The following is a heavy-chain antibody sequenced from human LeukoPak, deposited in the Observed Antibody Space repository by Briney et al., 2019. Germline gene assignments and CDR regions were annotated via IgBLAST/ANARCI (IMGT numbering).Heavy chain of an antibody. CDR1: GFTFSSYE. CDR2: ISSSGSTI. J-gene: IGHJ3*02. D-gene: IGHD2-15*01. Sequence: GGSLRLSCAASGFTFSSYEMNWVRQAPGKGLEWVSYISSSGSTIYYADSVKGRFTIPRDNAKNSLYLQMNSLRAEDTAVYYCARGGYCSGGSCYPLSAFDIWGQGTMVTVSS. V-gene: IGHV3-48*03. CDR3: ARGGYCSGGSCYPLSAFDI.